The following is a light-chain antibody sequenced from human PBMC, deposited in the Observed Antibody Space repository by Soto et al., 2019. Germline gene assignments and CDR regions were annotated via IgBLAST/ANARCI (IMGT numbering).Light chain of an antibody. CDR1: QTISSW. CDR2: KAS. Sequence: DIQMTQSPSTLSGSVEERVTITCRGSQTISSWLAWYQQKPGKAPKLLIYKASTLKSGVPSRFSGSGSGTAFTLTISSLQPDDFATYYCQHYNSYSEAFGQGTKVELK. J-gene: IGKJ1*01. CDR3: QHYNSYSEA. V-gene: IGKV1-5*03.